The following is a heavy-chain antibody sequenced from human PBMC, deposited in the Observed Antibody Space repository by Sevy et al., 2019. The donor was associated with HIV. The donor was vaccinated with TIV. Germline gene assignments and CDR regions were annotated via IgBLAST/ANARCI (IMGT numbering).Heavy chain of an antibody. CDR2: ISGSGGST. CDR1: GFTFSSYA. Sequence: GGSLRLSCAASGFTFSSYAMSWVRQAPGKGLEWVSAISGSGGSTYYADSVKGRFTISRDNSKNTLYLQMNSLRAEDTVVYYCAKEGSVGGEYYCGMDVWGQGTTVTVSS. J-gene: IGHJ6*02. D-gene: IGHD1-26*01. V-gene: IGHV3-23*01. CDR3: AKEGSVGGEYYCGMDV.